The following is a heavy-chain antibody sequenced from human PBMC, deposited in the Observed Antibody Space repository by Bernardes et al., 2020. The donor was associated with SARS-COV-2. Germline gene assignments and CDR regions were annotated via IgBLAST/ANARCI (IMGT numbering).Heavy chain of an antibody. Sequence: SEPLSLTCAVSGGSISSTNWWSCVLQPPGKGLEWIGEINYSGSTSYNPPLNSRVSISLDKSKNQFSLKLSSVTATDTAVYYCARGEVLERHFDYWGQGTLVTGSS. V-gene: IGHV4-4*02. J-gene: IGHJ4*02. CDR3: ARGEVLERHFDY. CDR2: INYSGST. CDR1: GGSISSTNW. D-gene: IGHD2-8*02.